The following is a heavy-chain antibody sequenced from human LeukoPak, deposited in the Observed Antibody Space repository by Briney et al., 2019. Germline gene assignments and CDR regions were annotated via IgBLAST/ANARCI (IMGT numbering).Heavy chain of an antibody. CDR2: IYYSGST. CDR1: GGSISSSSYY. V-gene: IGHV4-39*01. Sequence: PSETLSLTCTASGGSISSSSYYWGWIRQPPGKGLEWIGSIYYSGSTYYNPSLKSRVTISVDTSKYQFSLKLSSVTAADTAVYYCARLGSSSDYWGQGTLVTVSS. D-gene: IGHD6-6*01. J-gene: IGHJ4*02. CDR3: ARLGSSSDY.